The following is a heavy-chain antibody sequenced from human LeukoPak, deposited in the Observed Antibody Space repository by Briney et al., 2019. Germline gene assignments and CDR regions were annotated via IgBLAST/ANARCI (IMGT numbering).Heavy chain of an antibody. J-gene: IGHJ4*02. Sequence: GGSLRLSCAASGFTFSTYAMTWVREAPGKGLEWGSTISGSGDNTYYADSVKGRFTISRDNSKNTLYLQMNSLRAEDTALYYCAKDSKGYSSGWDLDYWGQGTLVTVSS. CDR2: ISGSGDNT. CDR3: AKDSKGYSSGWDLDY. D-gene: IGHD6-19*01. CDR1: GFTFSTYA. V-gene: IGHV3-23*01.